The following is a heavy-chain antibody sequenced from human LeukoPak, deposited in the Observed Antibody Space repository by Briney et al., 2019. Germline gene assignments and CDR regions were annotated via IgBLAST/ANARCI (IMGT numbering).Heavy chain of an antibody. Sequence: SETLSLTCAVYGGPFSACYWSWIRQPPGKGLEWIGEINHSGSTNYNPSLKSRVTISVDTSKNQFSLKLSSVTAADTAVYYCERRLDLWGRGTLVTVSS. V-gene: IGHV4-34*01. J-gene: IGHJ2*01. CDR2: INHSGST. CDR1: GGPFSACY. CDR3: ERRLDL.